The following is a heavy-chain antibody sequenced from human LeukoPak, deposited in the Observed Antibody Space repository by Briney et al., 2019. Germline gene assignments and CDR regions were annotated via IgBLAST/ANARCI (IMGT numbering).Heavy chain of an antibody. CDR1: GGSISSYY. CDR2: IYTSGST. D-gene: IGHD3-16*01. V-gene: IGHV4-4*07. Sequence: SETLSLTCTVSGGSISSYYWSWIRQPAGKGLEWIGRIYTSGSTNYNPSLKSRVTMSVDTSKNQFSLRLSSVTAADTAVYYCARVEVGQVYYYSMDVWGQGTTVTVSS. J-gene: IGHJ6*02. CDR3: ARVEVGQVYYYSMDV.